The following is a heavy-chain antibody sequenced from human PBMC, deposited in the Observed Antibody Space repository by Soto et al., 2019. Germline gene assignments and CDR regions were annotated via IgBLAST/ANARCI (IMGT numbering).Heavy chain of an antibody. CDR2: IYSDGRT. J-gene: IGHJ6*02. CDR1: GFTVSTNY. V-gene: IGHV3-66*01. CDR3: ARDMSGGTYNYYYGMDV. D-gene: IGHD1-26*01. Sequence: GGSLRLSCAASGFTVSTNYMSWVRQAPGKGLEWVSVIYSDGRTYHADSVKGRFTISRDNSKNMLYLQMNSLRAEDTAVYYCARDMSGGTYNYYYGMDVWGQGTTVTVSS.